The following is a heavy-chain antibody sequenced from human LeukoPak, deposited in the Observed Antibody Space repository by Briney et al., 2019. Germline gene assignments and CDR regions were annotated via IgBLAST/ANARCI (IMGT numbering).Heavy chain of an antibody. CDR1: GFTFSSYS. CDR2: ISSSSSTI. V-gene: IGHV3-48*01. D-gene: IGHD1-1*01. Sequence: PGGSLRLSCAASGFTFSSYSMNWVRQAPGKGLEWVSCISSSSSTIYYADSVKGRFTISRDNAKNSLYLQMNSLRAEDTAVYYCARAPAGNWNPEAFDIWGQGTMVTVSS. J-gene: IGHJ3*02. CDR3: ARAPAGNWNPEAFDI.